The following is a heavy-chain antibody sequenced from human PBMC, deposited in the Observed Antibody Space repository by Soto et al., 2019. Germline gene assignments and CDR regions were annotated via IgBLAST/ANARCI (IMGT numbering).Heavy chain of an antibody. J-gene: IGHJ4*02. D-gene: IGHD2-8*02. Sequence: PSETLALTCTVAGGSISSGDYNWSWIRQPPGKGLEWIGYIYYSGSTNYNPSLKSRVTISVDTSKNQFSLNLSSVTAADMAVYYCARVYGYYFDYWGQGTLVTVSS. CDR3: ARVYGYYFDY. CDR2: IYYSGST. CDR1: GGSISSGDYN. V-gene: IGHV4-61*08.